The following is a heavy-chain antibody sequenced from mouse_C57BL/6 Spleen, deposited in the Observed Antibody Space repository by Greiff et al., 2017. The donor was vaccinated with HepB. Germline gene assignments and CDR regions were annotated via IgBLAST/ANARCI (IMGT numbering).Heavy chain of an antibody. D-gene: IGHD1-1*01. CDR3: ASPITTVGFDY. Sequence: QVTLKVSGAELAKPGASVKLSCKASGYTFTSYWMHWVKQRPGQGLEWIGYINPSSGYTKYNQKFKDKATLTADKSSSTAYMQLSSLTYEDSAVYYLASPITTVGFDYWGQGTTLTVSS. J-gene: IGHJ2*01. V-gene: IGHV1-7*01. CDR2: INPSSGYT. CDR1: GYTFTSYW.